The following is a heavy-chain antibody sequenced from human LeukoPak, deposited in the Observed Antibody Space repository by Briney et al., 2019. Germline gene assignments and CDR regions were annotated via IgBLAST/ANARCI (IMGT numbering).Heavy chain of an antibody. J-gene: IGHJ3*02. Sequence: GASVKVSCKASGGTFSRYAISLVREAPGQGLEWMGGIIPILGTAKYAQKFQGRVTVTEDESTRTAYMELSNLRSEDTTIYYCARGTDTIFGVVMLGDIWGQGTMVTVSS. CDR2: IIPILGTA. D-gene: IGHD3-3*01. CDR3: ARGTDTIFGVVMLGDI. CDR1: GGTFSRYA. V-gene: IGHV1-69*13.